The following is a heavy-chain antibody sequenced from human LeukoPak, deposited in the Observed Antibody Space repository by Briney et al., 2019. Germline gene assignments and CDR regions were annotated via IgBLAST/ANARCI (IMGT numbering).Heavy chain of an antibody. J-gene: IGHJ4*02. V-gene: IGHV4-59*08. CDR1: GGSISPFY. D-gene: IGHD2-8*02. Sequence: SETLSLTCTVSGGSISPFYWSWIRQSPDKGLVWIGNIYYSGSTNYNPSFKSRVPISLDTSKKQYSLHLSSVTAADTAIYYCARHFSGFDHWGQGAQVTVSS. CDR2: IYYSGST. CDR3: ARHFSGFDH.